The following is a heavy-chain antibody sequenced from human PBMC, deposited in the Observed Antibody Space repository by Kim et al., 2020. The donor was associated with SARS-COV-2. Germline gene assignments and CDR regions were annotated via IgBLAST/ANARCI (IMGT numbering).Heavy chain of an antibody. V-gene: IGHV3-23*01. CDR3: AREGSVAGMGYFEY. CDR1: GFTFSNYA. CDR2: VTGGGEP. D-gene: IGHD6-19*01. Sequence: GGSLRLSCAISGFTFSNYAMSWVRQAPGKGPEWVSAVTGGGEPFYADSVRDRFTVSRDNSERTLYLQMNSLRAEDTAVYYCAREGSVAGMGYFEYWGQGSLVTVSS. J-gene: IGHJ4*02.